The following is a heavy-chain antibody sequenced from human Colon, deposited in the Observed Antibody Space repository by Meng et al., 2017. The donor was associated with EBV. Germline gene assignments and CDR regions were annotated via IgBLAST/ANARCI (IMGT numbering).Heavy chain of an antibody. V-gene: IGHV4-34*11. CDR1: GDTVSVHF. CDR2: IYYSGST. CDR3: ARGPTTYFDY. Sequence: QVQVQQWGAGLLKPSETLSLTCGLYGDTVSVHFWDWIRQPPGRGLEWIGYIYYSGSTYYNPSLKSRVTISVDTSKNQFSLKLSSVTAADTAVYYCARGPTTYFDYWGQGTLVTVSS. J-gene: IGHJ4*02. D-gene: IGHD4-17*01.